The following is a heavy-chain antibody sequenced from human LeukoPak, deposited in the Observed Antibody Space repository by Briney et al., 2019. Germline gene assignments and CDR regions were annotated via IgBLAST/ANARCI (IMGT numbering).Heavy chain of an antibody. Sequence: SETLSLTCTVSGGSISSGGYYWSWIRQHPGKGLEWIGYIYYSGSTYYNPSLKSRVTISVDTSKNQFSLKLSSVTAADTAVYYCARESSSQQPGDYYYYMDVWGKGTTVTVSS. CDR3: ARESSSQQPGDYYYYMDV. V-gene: IGHV4-31*03. CDR1: GGSISSGGYY. J-gene: IGHJ6*03. CDR2: IYYSGST. D-gene: IGHD6-6*01.